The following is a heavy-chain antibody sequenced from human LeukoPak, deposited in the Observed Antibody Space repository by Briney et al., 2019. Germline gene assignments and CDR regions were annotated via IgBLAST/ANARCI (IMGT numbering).Heavy chain of an antibody. Sequence: GASVKVSCKASGYTFTGNHMHWVRQAPGQGLEWMGWISPNSSGTNYAQKFQGRVTMTRDTSVSTAYMELSGLTPDDTAVYYCARRTGDGAFDIWGQGTVVTVSS. J-gene: IGHJ3*02. V-gene: IGHV1-2*02. CDR1: GYTFTGNH. CDR3: ARRTGDGAFDI. CDR2: ISPNSSGT. D-gene: IGHD7-27*01.